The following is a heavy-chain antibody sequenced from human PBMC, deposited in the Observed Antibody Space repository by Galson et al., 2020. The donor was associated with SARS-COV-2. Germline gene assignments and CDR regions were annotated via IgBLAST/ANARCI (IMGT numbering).Heavy chain of an antibody. CDR3: ARDEGYTTGWAVGGWD. Sequence: SETLSLTCTVSAYSLNRGYFCGWTRQPPGKGLACSASIFHSGSTFYNPSLGSRVTISRDTSKNQFSLKLTSVTAADTAVDYCARDEGYTTGWAVGGWDWGQGTLVTVSS. CDR1: AYSLNRGYF. CDR2: IFHSGST. V-gene: IGHV4-38-2*02. D-gene: IGHD6-19*01. J-gene: IGHJ4*02.